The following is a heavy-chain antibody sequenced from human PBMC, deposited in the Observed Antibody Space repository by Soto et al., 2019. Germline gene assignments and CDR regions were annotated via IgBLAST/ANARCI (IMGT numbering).Heavy chain of an antibody. CDR2: ISAYNGNT. D-gene: IGHD6-13*01. Sequence: VKVASKASGYTLTSYDISWVRQAPGQGLEWMGWISAYNGNTNYAQKLQGRVTMTTDTSTSTAYMELRSLRADDTAVYYCARENIAEGGSYRGRGTLVTVSS. CDR1: GYTLTSYD. CDR3: ARENIAEGGSY. V-gene: IGHV1-18*01. J-gene: IGHJ4*02.